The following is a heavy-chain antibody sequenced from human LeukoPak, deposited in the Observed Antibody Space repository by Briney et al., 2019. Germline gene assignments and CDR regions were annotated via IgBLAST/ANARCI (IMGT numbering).Heavy chain of an antibody. V-gene: IGHV4-34*01. J-gene: IGHJ4*03. CDR1: GGSFTGYC. D-gene: IGHD1-1*01. CDR3: ARGPTISETGYFDY. CDR2: VNHRGDT. Sequence: PSETLSLTCAVYGGSFTGYCWSWIRQSPGKGLQWIAEVNHRGDTNYNPSVKGRVTISVDTSKNQFSLKVTSLTAADTAVYYCARGPTISETGYFDYWGQGTLVTVSS.